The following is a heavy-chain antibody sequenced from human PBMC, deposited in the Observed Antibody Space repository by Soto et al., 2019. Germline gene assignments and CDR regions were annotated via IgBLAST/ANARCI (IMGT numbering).Heavy chain of an antibody. Sequence: QITLKESGPTLVKPTQTLTLTCTFSGFSLSTSGVGVGWIRQPPGKALEWLALIYWDDDKRYSPSLKSRLTTTKDTSKNQVVLTMTNMDPVDTATYYCAHSPTYYYGSGSYVDYWGQGTLVTVSS. CDR1: GFSLSTSGVG. CDR2: IYWDDDK. CDR3: AHSPTYYYGSGSYVDY. D-gene: IGHD3-10*01. V-gene: IGHV2-5*02. J-gene: IGHJ4*02.